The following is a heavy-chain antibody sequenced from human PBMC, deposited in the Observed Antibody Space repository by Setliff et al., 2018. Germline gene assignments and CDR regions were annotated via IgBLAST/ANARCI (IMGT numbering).Heavy chain of an antibody. CDR2: IYYSGST. V-gene: IGHV4-59*08. D-gene: IGHD4-17*01. J-gene: IGHJ4*02. CDR3: ARFYGDYQFDY. CDR1: GASINRDY. Sequence: SETLSLTCSVSGASINRDYWNWIRQPPGKGLEWIGYIYYSGSTNYNPSLKSRVTISVDTSKNQFSLKLSSVTAADTAVYYCARFYGDYQFDYWGQGTLVTVSS.